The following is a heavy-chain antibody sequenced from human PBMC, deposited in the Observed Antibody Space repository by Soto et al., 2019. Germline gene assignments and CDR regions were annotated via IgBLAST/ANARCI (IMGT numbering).Heavy chain of an antibody. CDR1: GYTFTSYY. Sequence: ASVKVSCKASGYTFTSYYMHWVRQAPGQGLEWMGIINPSVGSTSYAQKFQGRVTMTRHTSTSTVYMELSSLRSEDTAVYYCARGPTGDAFAIWGRGTMVTVSS. CDR3: ARGPTGDAFAI. CDR2: INPSVGST. V-gene: IGHV1-46*03. J-gene: IGHJ3*02.